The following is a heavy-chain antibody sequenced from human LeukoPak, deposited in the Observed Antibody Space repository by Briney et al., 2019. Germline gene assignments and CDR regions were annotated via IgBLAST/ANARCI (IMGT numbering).Heavy chain of an antibody. Sequence: SETLSLTCTVSGDSMSSSHYCWGWIRQPPGKGLEWIGEINHSGSTNYNPSLKSRVTISVDTSKNQFSLKLSSVTAADTAVYYCARGRRWLQQREYFQHWGQGTLVTVSS. CDR2: INHSGST. CDR1: GDSMSSSHYC. D-gene: IGHD5-24*01. J-gene: IGHJ1*01. V-gene: IGHV4-39*07. CDR3: ARGRRWLQQREYFQH.